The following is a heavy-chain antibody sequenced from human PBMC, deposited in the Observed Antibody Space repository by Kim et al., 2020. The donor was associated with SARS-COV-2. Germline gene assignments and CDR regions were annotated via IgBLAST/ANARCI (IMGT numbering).Heavy chain of an antibody. CDR2: INPNSGGP. Sequence: ASVKVSCKASGYTFTGYYMHWVRQAPGQGLEWMGRINPNSGGPNYAQKFQGRVTMTRDTSISTAYMELSRLRSDDKAAYYCARPSRAGAAIRRRGYYYGM. CDR3: ARPSRAGAAIRRRGYYYGM. D-gene: IGHD2-2*02. CDR1: GYTFTGYY. J-gene: IGHJ6*01. V-gene: IGHV1-2*06.